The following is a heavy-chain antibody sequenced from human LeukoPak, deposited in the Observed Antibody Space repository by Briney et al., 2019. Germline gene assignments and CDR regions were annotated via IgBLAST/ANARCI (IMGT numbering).Heavy chain of an antibody. CDR3: ARGPYSYDSSGAFDI. J-gene: IGHJ3*02. CDR1: GYSISSGYY. Sequence: PSESLSLTCTVSGYSISSGYYWGWIRQPPGKGLEWIGRISRSGSTNYNPSLKGRVTISVDTSKNYFSLKLSSVPAADTAVYFCARGPYSYDSSGAFDIWGQGTMVTVSS. V-gene: IGHV4-38-2*02. D-gene: IGHD3-22*01. CDR2: ISRSGST.